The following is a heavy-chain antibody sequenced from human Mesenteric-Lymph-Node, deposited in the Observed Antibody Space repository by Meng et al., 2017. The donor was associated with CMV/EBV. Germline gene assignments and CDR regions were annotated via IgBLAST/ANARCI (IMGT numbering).Heavy chain of an antibody. Sequence: GESLKISCAASGFTFSSYAMSWVRQAPGKGLEWVAVIWYDGSNKYYADSVKGRFTISRDNSKNTLYLQMNSLRAEDTAVYYCAKETRERKFYYFDYWGQGTLVTVSS. CDR2: IWYDGSNK. D-gene: IGHD3-3*01. CDR1: GFTFSSYA. J-gene: IGHJ4*02. V-gene: IGHV3-33*06. CDR3: AKETRERKFYYFDY.